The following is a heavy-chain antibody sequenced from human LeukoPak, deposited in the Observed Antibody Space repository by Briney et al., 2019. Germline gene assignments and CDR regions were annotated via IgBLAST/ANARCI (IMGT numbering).Heavy chain of an antibody. J-gene: IGHJ4*02. D-gene: IGHD3-22*01. CDR3: ARVLPSHYYDTSGYSDY. Sequence: GSLRLSCAASGFTFSSYSMNWVRQAPGQGLEWVSSIISSSSYIYYVDSVKGRFTISRDNANNSLYLQMNSLRVDDTAVYYCARVLPSHYYDTSGYSDYWGQGTLVTVSS. CDR2: IISSSSYI. V-gene: IGHV3-21*01. CDR1: GFTFSSYS.